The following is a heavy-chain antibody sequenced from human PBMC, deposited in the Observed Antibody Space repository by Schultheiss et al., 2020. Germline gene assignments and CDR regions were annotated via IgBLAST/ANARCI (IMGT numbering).Heavy chain of an antibody. Sequence: SGPTLVKPTQTLTLTCTFSGFSLSTSGVGVGWIRQPPGKALEWLALIYWNDDKRYSPSLKSRLTITKDTSKNQVVLTMTNMDPVDTATYYCARIRVGIAVAGPPLSGGDDYWGQGTLVTVSS. V-gene: IGHV2-5*01. D-gene: IGHD6-19*01. CDR1: GFSLSTSGVG. J-gene: IGHJ4*02. CDR2: IYWNDDK. CDR3: ARIRVGIAVAGPPLSGGDDY.